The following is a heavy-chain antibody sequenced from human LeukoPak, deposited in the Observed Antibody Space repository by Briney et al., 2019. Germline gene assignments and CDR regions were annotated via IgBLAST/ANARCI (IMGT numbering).Heavy chain of an antibody. CDR1: GFTFNDAW. J-gene: IGHJ4*02. Sequence: PVGSLRLSCAVSGFTFNDAWMSWVRQVPGKGLEWVGLIESKNDGGTTESAAPVKGRFHISRDDSKNTLYLQMNRLKTEDTAVYYCVTDLWGYCSAAACYTYWGQGTLVSVSS. CDR3: VTDLWGYCSAAACYTY. CDR2: IESKNDGGTT. D-gene: IGHD2-15*01. V-gene: IGHV3-15*04.